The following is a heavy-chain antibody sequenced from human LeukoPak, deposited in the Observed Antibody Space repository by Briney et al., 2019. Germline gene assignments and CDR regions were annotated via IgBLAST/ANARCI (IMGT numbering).Heavy chain of an antibody. CDR2: INVANGDT. J-gene: IGHJ4*02. V-gene: IGHV1-3*01. D-gene: IGHD6-13*01. CDR1: GGTFSSYA. Sequence: ASVKVSCKASGGTFSSYAISWVRQAPGQRLEWMGWINVANGDTKYSQKFQGRVTITGDTSASTAYMELSSLRSEDTAVYYCAGAWTIAAVWGQGTLVTVSS. CDR3: AGAWTIAAV.